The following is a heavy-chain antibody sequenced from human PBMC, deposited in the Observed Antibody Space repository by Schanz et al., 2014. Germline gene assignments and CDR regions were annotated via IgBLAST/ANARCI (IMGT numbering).Heavy chain of an antibody. CDR1: GFTFSSYA. D-gene: IGHD5-12*01. J-gene: IGHJ4*02. CDR3: ARKVVATIGGYYDN. CDR2: MNESHSTI. Sequence: EVQLLESGGGLVQPGGSLRLSCEASGFTFSSYAMTWVRQAPGMGLEWVSAMNESHSTIYYADSVRGRFTISRDNAENTLFLQMNSLRAEDTAVYYCARKVVATIGGYYDNWGQGTLVIVSS. V-gene: IGHV3-23*01.